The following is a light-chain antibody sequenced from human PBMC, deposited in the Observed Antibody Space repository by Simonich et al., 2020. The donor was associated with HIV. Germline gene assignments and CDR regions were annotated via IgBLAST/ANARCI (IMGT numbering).Light chain of an antibody. CDR1: PSISTY. V-gene: IGKV3-11*01. J-gene: IGKJ5*01. Sequence: EIVLTQSPSTLSLSPGKRATLSCWARPSISTYLAWDQPRPGQAPRLLIYDASNRATGVPARFSGSGSGTDFTLTISSLEPEDFAFYYCQQRRNWPPITFGQGTRLEIK. CDR2: DAS. CDR3: QQRRNWPPIT.